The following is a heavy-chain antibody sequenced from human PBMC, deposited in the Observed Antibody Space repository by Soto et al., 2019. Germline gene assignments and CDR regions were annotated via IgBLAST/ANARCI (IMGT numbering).Heavy chain of an antibody. J-gene: IGHJ3*02. CDR1: GGSVSSGSYY. V-gene: IGHV4-61*01. Sequence: KPSETLSLTCTVSGGSVSSGSYYWSWIRQPPGKGLEWIGYIYYSGSTNYNPSLKSRVTISVDTSKNQFSLKLSSVTAADTAVYYCARGGGYGRGDAFDIWGQGTMVTVS. CDR2: IYYSGST. CDR3: ARGGGYGRGDAFDI. D-gene: IGHD5-12*01.